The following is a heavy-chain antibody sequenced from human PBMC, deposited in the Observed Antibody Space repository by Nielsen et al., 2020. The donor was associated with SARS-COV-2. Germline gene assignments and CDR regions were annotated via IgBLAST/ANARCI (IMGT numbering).Heavy chain of an antibody. D-gene: IGHD6-19*01. Sequence: ASVKVSCKASGYTFSSYGITWVRQAPGQGLEWMGWISGYNGNTNYAQKLQGRVTMTTDTSTSTAYMELRSLRSDDTAVYYSAREALAVAGTGNEYWGQGTLVTVSS. J-gene: IGHJ4*02. CDR1: GYTFSSYG. CDR3: AREALAVAGTGNEY. V-gene: IGHV1-18*01. CDR2: ISGYNGNT.